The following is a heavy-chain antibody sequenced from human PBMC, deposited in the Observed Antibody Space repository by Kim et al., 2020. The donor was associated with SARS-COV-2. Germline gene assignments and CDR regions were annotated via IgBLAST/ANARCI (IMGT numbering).Heavy chain of an antibody. D-gene: IGHD2-15*01. J-gene: IGHJ4*02. Sequence: ASVKVSCKASGYRFNSYGISWVRQAPGQGLEWMGWISPYDGDTNYAESVEGRVTLATDTYTSTVYMEMRRLTSDDTAVYYCARDHGGSAARDTFDHWGQGTLVTVSS. CDR3: ARDHGGSAARDTFDH. CDR1: GYRFNSYG. V-gene: IGHV1-18*01. CDR2: ISPYDGDT.